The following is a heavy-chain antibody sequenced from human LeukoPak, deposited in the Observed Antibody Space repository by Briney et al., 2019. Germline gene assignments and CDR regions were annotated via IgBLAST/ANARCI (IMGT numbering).Heavy chain of an antibody. CDR3: ARLRPAGPYYYYMDV. CDR2: IYTSGST. V-gene: IGHV4-59*10. Sequence: SETLSLTCAVYGGSFSGYYWSWIRQPAGKGLEWIGRIYTSGSTNYNPSLKSRVTMSVDTSKNQFSLKLSSVTAADTAVYYCARLRPAGPYYYYMDVWGKGTTVTISS. CDR1: GGSFSGYY. J-gene: IGHJ6*03.